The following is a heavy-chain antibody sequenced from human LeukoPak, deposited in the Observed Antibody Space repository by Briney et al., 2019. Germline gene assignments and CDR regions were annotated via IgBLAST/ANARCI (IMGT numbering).Heavy chain of an antibody. Sequence: SETLSLTCAVYGGSFSGYYWSWIRQPPGKGPEWLGEINHSGRTIHNPSLKSRVPISLDTSKDQFSMKLSSVTAADTAVYYCASVCSGGSCYSRIDYWGQGTLVTVSS. CDR1: GGSFSGYY. D-gene: IGHD2-15*01. J-gene: IGHJ4*02. CDR2: INHSGRT. CDR3: ASVCSGGSCYSRIDY. V-gene: IGHV4-34*01.